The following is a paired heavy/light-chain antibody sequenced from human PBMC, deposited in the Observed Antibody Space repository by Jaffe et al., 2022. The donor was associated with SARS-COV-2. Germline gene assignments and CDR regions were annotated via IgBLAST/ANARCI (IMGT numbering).Heavy chain of an antibody. CDR3: AKGYVNDLYFFDY. J-gene: IGHJ4*02. D-gene: IGHD6-13*01. Sequence: EVQLLESGGGLVQPGGSLRLSCAASGFTLRIYAMSWIRQAPGKGLEWVSTISLGKSGERTYYADSVKGRFTISRDNSKNTLFLQMHSLGAEDTALYYCAKGYVNDLYFFDYWGQGTLVTVSS. CDR2: ISLGKSGERT. V-gene: IGHV3-23*01. CDR1: GFTLRIYA.
Light chain of an antibody. Sequence: DIQMTQSPSSVSASVGDRVTVTCRASQGIDNWLAWYQQKPGKAPKLLIYSASGLQSGVPSRFSGSGSGTDFTLTISRLQPEDFATYYCQQTYSFPYTFGQGTKLEIK. CDR3: QQTYSFPYT. V-gene: IGKV1-12*01. J-gene: IGKJ2*01. CDR2: SAS. CDR1: QGIDNW.